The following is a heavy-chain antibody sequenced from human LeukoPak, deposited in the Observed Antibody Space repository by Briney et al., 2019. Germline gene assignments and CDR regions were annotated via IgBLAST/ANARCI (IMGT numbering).Heavy chain of an antibody. V-gene: IGHV3-74*01. D-gene: IGHD2-2*01. CDR2: INIDGSST. Sequence: GGSLRLSCAASGFTFSSYWMHWVRQAPGKELVWVSRINIDGSSTSYADSVKGRFTISRDNAKNTLYLQMDSLRAEDTAVYFCTRVGYCATTSCRTAFDIWGQGTMVTVSS. CDR3: TRVGYCATTSCRTAFDI. CDR1: GFTFSSYW. J-gene: IGHJ3*02.